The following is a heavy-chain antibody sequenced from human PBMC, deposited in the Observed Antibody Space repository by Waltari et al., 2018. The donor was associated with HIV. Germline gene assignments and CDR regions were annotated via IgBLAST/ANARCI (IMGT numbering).Heavy chain of an antibody. CDR2: LIPILGTA. V-gene: IGHV1-69*12. CDR3: AGRERPSFGDMDV. CDR1: GGTFRSNA. D-gene: IGHD1-26*01. J-gene: IGHJ6*02. Sequence: QVQLVQSGAEVKKPGSSVKVSCQASGGTFRSNAISWVRQAPGQGLEWMGGLIPILGTATYIQSVQGRLTITADESTNTAYMELTRLTSEDTAVYFCAGRERPSFGDMDVWGQGTTVIVSS.